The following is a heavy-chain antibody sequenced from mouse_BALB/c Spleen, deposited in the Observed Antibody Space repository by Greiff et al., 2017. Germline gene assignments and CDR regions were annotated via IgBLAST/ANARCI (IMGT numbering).Heavy chain of an antibody. CDR1: GFTFSDYY. CDR2: ISDGGSYT. CDR3: ASDYDGAY. V-gene: IGHV5-4*02. Sequence: EVKLMESGGGLVKPGGSLKLSCAASGFTFSDYYMYWVRQTPAKRLVWVATISDGGSYTYYPDSVKGRFTISRDNAKNNLYLQMSSLKSEDTAMYYCASDYDGAYWGQGTLVTVSA. D-gene: IGHD2-12*01. J-gene: IGHJ3*01.